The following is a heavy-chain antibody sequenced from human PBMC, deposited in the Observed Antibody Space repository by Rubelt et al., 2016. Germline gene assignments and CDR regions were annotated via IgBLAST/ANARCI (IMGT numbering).Heavy chain of an antibody. CDR1: GYNFANYG. J-gene: IGHJ4*02. CDR3: ARVNGHRGPLDY. D-gene: IGHD5-24*01. Sequence: QVQLVQSGAEVKKPGASVRVSCKASGYNFANYGLSWMRQAPGQGLEWMGLISAYNFNKAYEQKFQKRNSMTTDTSTMTAYMELRSLRPDDTAVYYCARVNGHRGPLDYWGQGTLVTVSS. V-gene: IGHV1-18*01. CDR2: ISAYNFNK.